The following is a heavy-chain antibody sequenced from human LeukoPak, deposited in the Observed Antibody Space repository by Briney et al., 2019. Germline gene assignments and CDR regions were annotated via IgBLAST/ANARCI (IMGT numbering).Heavy chain of an antibody. V-gene: IGHV3-23*01. J-gene: IGHJ4*02. Sequence: GGSLRLSCAASGFTFSSYAMSWVRQAPGKGLEWVSAITGSGGSTYYADSVKGRFTISRDNSKNTLYLQMNSLRAEDTAVYYCAKRVRYYDGSGYYYADDFDYWGQGTLVTVSS. CDR1: GFTFSSYA. D-gene: IGHD3-22*01. CDR3: AKRVRYYDGSGYYYADDFDY. CDR2: ITGSGGST.